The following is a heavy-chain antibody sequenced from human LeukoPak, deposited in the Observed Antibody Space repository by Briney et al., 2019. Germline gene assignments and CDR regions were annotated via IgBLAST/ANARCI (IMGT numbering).Heavy chain of an antibody. CDR3: ARHGHSSGWYRPDAFDI. D-gene: IGHD6-19*01. CDR1: GGSISSYY. CDR2: IYYSGST. V-gene: IGHV4-59*08. J-gene: IGHJ3*02. Sequence: SETLSLTCTVSGGSISSYYWSWIRQPPGKGLEWIGYIYYSGSTNYNPSLKSRVTISVDTSKNQFSLKLSSVTAADTAVYYCARHGHSSGWYRPDAFDIWGQGTMVTVSS.